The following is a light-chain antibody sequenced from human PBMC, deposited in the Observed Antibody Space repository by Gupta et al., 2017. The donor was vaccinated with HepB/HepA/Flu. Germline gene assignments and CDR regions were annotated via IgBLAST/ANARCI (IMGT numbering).Light chain of an antibody. CDR2: DVS. Sequence: QSALTQPASVSGSPGQSITISCTGTSSDVGGYNYVSWYQQHPAKAPKLMIYDVSKRPAGVSNRFSGSKSGNTASLTISGLQAEDAADYYCSSYTSSSTLVFGGGTKLTVL. J-gene: IGLJ2*01. CDR3: SSYTSSSTLV. V-gene: IGLV2-14*01. CDR1: SSDVGGYNY.